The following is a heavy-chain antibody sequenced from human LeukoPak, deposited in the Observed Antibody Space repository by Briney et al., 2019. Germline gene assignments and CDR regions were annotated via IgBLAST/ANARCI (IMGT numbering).Heavy chain of an antibody. V-gene: IGHV1-69*04. CDR2: IIPILGIA. CDR1: GGTFSSYA. Sequence: ASVKVSCKASGGTFSSYAISWVRQAPGQGLEWMGRIIPILGIANYAQKFQGRVTITADKSTSTACMELSSLRSEDTAVYYCASPPMVGYCSGGSCSSSAFDIWGQGTMVTVSS. D-gene: IGHD2-15*01. CDR3: ASPPMVGYCSGGSCSSSAFDI. J-gene: IGHJ3*02.